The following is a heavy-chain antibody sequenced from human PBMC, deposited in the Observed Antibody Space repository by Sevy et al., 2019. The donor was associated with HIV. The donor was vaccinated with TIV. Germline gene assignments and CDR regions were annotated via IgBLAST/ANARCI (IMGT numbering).Heavy chain of an antibody. D-gene: IGHD2-2*01. CDR2: IYTSGST. Sequence: SETLSLTCTVSGGSISSGNYYWSWIRQPAGKGLEWIGRIYTSGSTNYNPSLKSRVTISVDTSKNQFSLKLSSVTAAETAVYYCAREGGDCSSTSCYEGVFDYWGQGTLVTVSS. CDR1: GGSISSGNYY. CDR3: AREGGDCSSTSCYEGVFDY. J-gene: IGHJ4*02. V-gene: IGHV4-61*02.